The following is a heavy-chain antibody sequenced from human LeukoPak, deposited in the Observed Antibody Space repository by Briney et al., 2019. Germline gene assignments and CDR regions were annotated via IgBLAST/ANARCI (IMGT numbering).Heavy chain of an antibody. D-gene: IGHD6-13*01. V-gene: IGHV3-7*01. CDR3: ARDIEAAGLFLDY. J-gene: IGHJ4*02. CDR1: PGYGFTSHW. CDR2: MKYDGSEK. Sequence: GGSLRLSCVTSPGYGFTSHWMNWVRQAPGKGLEWVANMKYDGSEKYYVDSVKGRFTISRDNAKNSLYLQMNSLRAEDTAVYYCARDIEAAGLFLDYWGQGTLVTVSS.